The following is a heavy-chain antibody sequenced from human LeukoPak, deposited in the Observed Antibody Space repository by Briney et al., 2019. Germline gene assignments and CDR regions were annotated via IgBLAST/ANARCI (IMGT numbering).Heavy chain of an antibody. CDR1: GGSISSSNW. V-gene: IGHV4-4*02. Sequence: SGTLSLTCAVSGGSISSSNWWSWVRQPPGKGLEWIGEIYHSGSTNYNPSLKSRVTISVDTSKNQFSLRLNSVTAADTAVFYCARRQRDFYGFDYWGQGTLVTVSS. J-gene: IGHJ4*02. D-gene: IGHD4-17*01. CDR2: IYHSGST. CDR3: ARRQRDFYGFDY.